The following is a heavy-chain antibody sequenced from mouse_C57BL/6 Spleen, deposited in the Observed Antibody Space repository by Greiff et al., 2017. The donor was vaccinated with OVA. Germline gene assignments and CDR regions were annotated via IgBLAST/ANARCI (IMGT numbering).Heavy chain of an antibody. J-gene: IGHJ4*01. CDR1: GYTFTSYW. Sequence: QVQPQQPGTELVKPGASVKLSCKASGYTFTSYWMHWVKQRPGQGLEWIGNINPSNGGTNYDEKFKSKATLTVDKSSSTAYMQLSSLTSEDSAVYYCARWEDYYYAMDYWGQGTSVTVSS. D-gene: IGHD2-1*01. CDR3: ARWEDYYYAMDY. V-gene: IGHV1-53*01. CDR2: INPSNGGT.